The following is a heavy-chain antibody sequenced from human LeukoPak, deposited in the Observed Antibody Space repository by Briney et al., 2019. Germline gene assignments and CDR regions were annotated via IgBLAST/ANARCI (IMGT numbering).Heavy chain of an antibody. Sequence: GGSLRLSCAASGFTFSIYWMHWVRQAPGKGLEWVSSISSSSSYIYYADSVKGRFTISRDNAKNSLYLQMNSLRAEDTAVYYCARSSPHCSSTSCYNDAFDIWGQGTMVTVSS. D-gene: IGHD2-2*02. V-gene: IGHV3-21*01. CDR3: ARSSPHCSSTSCYNDAFDI. J-gene: IGHJ3*02. CDR1: GFTFSIYW. CDR2: ISSSSSYI.